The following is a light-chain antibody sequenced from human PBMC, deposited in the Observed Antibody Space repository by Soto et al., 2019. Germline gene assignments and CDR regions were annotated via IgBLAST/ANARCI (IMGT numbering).Light chain of an antibody. V-gene: IGKV3-20*01. CDR2: GAS. CDR1: QSVSSSY. Sequence: EIVLTLSPGTLSLYPGERATLSCRASQSVSSSYLAWYQQKPGQAPRLLIYGASSRATGIPDRFSGSGSGTDFTLTISRLEPEDFAVYYCQQYGSSWTFGQGTMV. J-gene: IGKJ1*01. CDR3: QQYGSSWT.